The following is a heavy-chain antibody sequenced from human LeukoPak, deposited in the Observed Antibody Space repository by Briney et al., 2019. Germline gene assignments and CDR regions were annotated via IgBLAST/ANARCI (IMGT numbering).Heavy chain of an antibody. V-gene: IGHV3-74*01. Sequence: PGGSLRLSCAASGFTFSTYWMHGVRQAPGKGLVWVSRIKSDGSSTSYADSVKGRFTISRDNAKNTLYLQMNSLRAEDTAVYYCARGRLGAFDIWGQGTMVTVSS. J-gene: IGHJ3*02. D-gene: IGHD3-16*01. CDR3: ARGRLGAFDI. CDR1: GFTFSTYW. CDR2: IKSDGSST.